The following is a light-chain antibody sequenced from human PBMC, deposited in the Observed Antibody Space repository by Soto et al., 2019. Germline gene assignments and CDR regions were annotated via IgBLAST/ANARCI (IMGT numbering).Light chain of an antibody. V-gene: IGKV3-15*01. Sequence: EIVMTQSPATLSVSPGERATLSCRASQSVSRDLAWYQQKPGQAPRRLIYGASTRAAGIPARFSGSGPGTSFTLPIASLQAEDFAVYYCQQYPNSPPCTFGRGTKVEFK. CDR2: GAS. CDR3: QQYPNSPPCT. CDR1: QSVSRD. J-gene: IGKJ1*01.